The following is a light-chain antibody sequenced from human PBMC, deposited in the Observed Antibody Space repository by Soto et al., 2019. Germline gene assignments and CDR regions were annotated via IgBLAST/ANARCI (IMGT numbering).Light chain of an antibody. Sequence: VLTQSPGTLSLSPGERATLSCRASQSVTSSDLAWYQQKPGQAPRLLISGASSRATGIPDRFSGSGSGTDFTLTISRLEPDDFAVFYCHHYGTSPPTFGQGTKVEI. CDR3: HHYGTSPPT. CDR2: GAS. V-gene: IGKV3-20*01. CDR1: QSVTSSD. J-gene: IGKJ1*01.